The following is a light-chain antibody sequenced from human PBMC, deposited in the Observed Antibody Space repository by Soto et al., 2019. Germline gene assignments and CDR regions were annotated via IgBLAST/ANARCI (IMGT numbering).Light chain of an antibody. CDR1: QGIGND. V-gene: IGKV1-6*01. CDR2: GAF. Sequence: AIQMTQSPSSLSASVGDRVTLTCRASQGIGNDLGWYQQKPGEAPKLLIFGAFNLQSGIPSRFSGSGSDTDFTLTISSLQPEDFATYYCLQDYTYPLTFGGGTKV. J-gene: IGKJ4*01. CDR3: LQDYTYPLT.